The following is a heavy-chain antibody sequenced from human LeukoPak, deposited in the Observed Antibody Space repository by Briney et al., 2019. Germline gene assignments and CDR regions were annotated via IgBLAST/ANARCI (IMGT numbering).Heavy chain of an antibody. CDR1: GGSISSDYYY. J-gene: IGHJ4*02. Sequence: SETLSLTCTVSGGSISSDYYYWSWIRQPAGKALEWIGRIYTSGSTNYNPSLKNRVTMSVDTSKNQLSLKLSSVTAADTAVYYCARSGYLEYWGQGTLVTVSS. V-gene: IGHV4-61*02. CDR3: ARSGYLEY. D-gene: IGHD3-22*01. CDR2: IYTSGST.